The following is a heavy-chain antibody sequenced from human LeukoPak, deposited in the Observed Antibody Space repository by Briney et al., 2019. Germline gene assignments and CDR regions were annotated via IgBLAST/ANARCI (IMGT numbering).Heavy chain of an antibody. V-gene: IGHV3-23*01. D-gene: IGHD3-10*01. Sequence: GSLRLSCAASGFTFSSYAMSWVRQAPGKGLEWVSAISGSGGSTYYADSVKGRFTISRDNSKNTLLLQTNSLRAEDTAVYYCAKYLGSGTPFDYWGQGTLVTVSS. CDR1: GFTFSSYA. J-gene: IGHJ4*02. CDR2: ISGSGGST. CDR3: AKYLGSGTPFDY.